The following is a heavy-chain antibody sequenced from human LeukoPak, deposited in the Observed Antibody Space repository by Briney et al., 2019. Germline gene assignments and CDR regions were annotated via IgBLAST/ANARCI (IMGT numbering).Heavy chain of an antibody. CDR2: INYSGST. CDR1: GGSFSDYY. CDR3: ARKAPGTLDL. J-gene: IGHJ2*01. V-gene: IGHV4-34*01. Sequence: NASETLSLTCAVYGGSFSDYYWSWIRQPPGKGLEWIGEINYSGSTNYYPSLKSRVTISLDTSKNQFSLKLSSVTAADTAVYYCARKAPGTLDLWGRGTLVTVSS.